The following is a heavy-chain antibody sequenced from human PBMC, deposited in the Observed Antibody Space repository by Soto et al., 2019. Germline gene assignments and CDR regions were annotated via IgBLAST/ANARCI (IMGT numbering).Heavy chain of an antibody. CDR3: ARLYGDFDY. J-gene: IGHJ4*02. V-gene: IGHV4-39*01. CDR1: GASISSTSYY. D-gene: IGHD4-17*01. Sequence: QLQLQQSGPGLVKPSETLSLTCSVSGASISSTSYYWGWIRQPPGKGLEWIGSIFYSVSTYYNPSLKSRVTISVDTTKNLLSPTLTSVTATDTAVYYCARLYGDFDYWGQGTLVTVSS. CDR2: IFYSVST.